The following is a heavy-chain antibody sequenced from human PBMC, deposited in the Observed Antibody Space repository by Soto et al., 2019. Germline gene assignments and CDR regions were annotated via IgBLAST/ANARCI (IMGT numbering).Heavy chain of an antibody. J-gene: IGHJ3*02. CDR2: IIPILGIA. D-gene: IGHD4-17*01. CDR3: ARDQNTDYGDYPDAFDI. V-gene: IGHV1-69*08. Sequence: QVQLVQSGAEVKKPGSSVKVSCKASGGTFSSYTISWVRQAPGQGLEWMGRIIPILGIANYAQKFQGRVTITADKSTSTAYVELSSLRSEDTAVYYCARDQNTDYGDYPDAFDIWGQGTMVTVSS. CDR1: GGTFSSYT.